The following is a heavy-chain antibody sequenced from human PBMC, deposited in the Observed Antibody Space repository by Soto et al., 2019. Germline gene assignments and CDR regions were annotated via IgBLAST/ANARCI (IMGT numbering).Heavy chain of an antibody. D-gene: IGHD4-17*01. CDR2: IYYSGST. CDR1: GGSISSSSYY. V-gene: IGHV4-39*01. CDR3: ARQVDYGGQRGYDYYYSGMDV. Sequence: SETLSLTCTVSGGSISSSSYYWGWIRQPPGKGLEWIGSIYYSGSTYYNPSLKSRVTISVDTSKNQFSLKLSSVTAADTAVYYCARQVDYGGQRGYDYYYSGMDVWGQGTTATV. J-gene: IGHJ6*02.